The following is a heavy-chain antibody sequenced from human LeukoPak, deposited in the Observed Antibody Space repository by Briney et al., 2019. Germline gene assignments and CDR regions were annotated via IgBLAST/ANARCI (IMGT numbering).Heavy chain of an antibody. CDR3: ARYSDRRDDY. CDR2: VKPDGGDK. J-gene: IGHJ4*02. CDR1: GFTFSSHW. Sequence: GGSLRLSCAASGFTFSSHWMTWVRQAPGKGLQWVASVKPDGGDKYYVDSVKGRFIISRDNAKNSLFLQMSSLRAEDTAVYYCARYSDRRDDYWRQGTLVTVSS. D-gene: IGHD2-21*01. V-gene: IGHV3-7*05.